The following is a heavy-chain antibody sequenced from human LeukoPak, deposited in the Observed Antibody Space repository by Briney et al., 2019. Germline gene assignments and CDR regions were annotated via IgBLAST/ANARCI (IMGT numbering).Heavy chain of an antibody. CDR3: ARDDYGDYPYYFDY. D-gene: IGHD4-17*01. CDR1: GYTFTIYG. J-gene: IGHJ4*02. Sequence: ASVTVSCKASGYTFTIYGISWVRQAPGQGLEWMGWISAYNGNTNYAQKLQGRVTMTTDTSTSTAYMELRSLRSDDTAVYYCARDDYGDYPYYFDYWGQGTLVTVSS. V-gene: IGHV1-18*01. CDR2: ISAYNGNT.